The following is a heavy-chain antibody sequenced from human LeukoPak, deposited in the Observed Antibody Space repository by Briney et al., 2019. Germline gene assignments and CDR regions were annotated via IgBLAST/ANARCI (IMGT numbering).Heavy chain of an antibody. J-gene: IGHJ4*02. D-gene: IGHD4-17*01. CDR1: GITVSSSY. V-gene: IGHV3-66*01. CDR3: VYGDFVKTVNYFDY. CDR2: IYSGGNT. Sequence: PGGSLRLSCAASGITVSSSYMSWVRQAPGKGLEWVSVIYSGGNTYYADSVEGRFTISRDTSKNSLFLQMNNLRVEDTAVYYCVYGDFVKTVNYFDYWGQGTLVTVSS.